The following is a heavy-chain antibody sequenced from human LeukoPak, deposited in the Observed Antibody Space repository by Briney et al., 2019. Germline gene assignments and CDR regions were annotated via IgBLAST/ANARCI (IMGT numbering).Heavy chain of an antibody. CDR1: GYTFTGYY. Sequence: ASVKVSCKASGYTFTGYYMHWVRQAPGQGLEWMGWINPNSGGTNYAQKFQGRVTMTRDTSISTAYMELSRLRSDDTALYYCARGSLLMVRKFYYYGMDVWGQGTTVTVSS. J-gene: IGHJ6*02. CDR2: INPNSGGT. CDR3: ARGSLLMVRKFYYYGMDV. D-gene: IGHD3-10*01. V-gene: IGHV1-2*02.